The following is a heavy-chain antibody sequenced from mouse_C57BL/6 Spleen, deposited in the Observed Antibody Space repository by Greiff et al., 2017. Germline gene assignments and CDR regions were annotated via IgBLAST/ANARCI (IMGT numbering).Heavy chain of an antibody. J-gene: IGHJ3*01. CDR1: GYTFTSYW. D-gene: IGHD2-3*01. V-gene: IGHV1-5*01. CDR3: TRLDDEGFAY. CDR2: IYPGNSDT. Sequence: EVQLQQSGTVLARPGASVKMSCKTSGYTFTSYWMHWVKQRPGQGLEWIGAIYPGNSDTSYNQKFKGKAKLTAVTSASTAYMELSSLTNEDSAVYYCTRLDDEGFAYWGQGTLVTVSA.